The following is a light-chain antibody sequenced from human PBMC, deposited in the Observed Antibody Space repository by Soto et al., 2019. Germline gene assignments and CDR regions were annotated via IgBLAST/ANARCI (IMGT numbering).Light chain of an antibody. CDR2: TND. V-gene: IGLV1-47*02. CDR3: AAWDDSLRGWV. J-gene: IGLJ3*02. Sequence: QSVLTQPPSASGTPEQRVTISCSGSSSNIGSNYVYWYQQLPGTAPKLLIYTNDQRPSGVPDRFSGSKSGTSASLAISGLRSEDEADYYCAAWDDSLRGWVFGGGTKLTVL. CDR1: SSNIGSNY.